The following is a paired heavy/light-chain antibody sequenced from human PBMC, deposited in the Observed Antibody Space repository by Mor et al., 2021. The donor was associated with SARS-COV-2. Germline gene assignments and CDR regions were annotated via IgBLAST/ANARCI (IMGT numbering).Light chain of an antibody. CDR3: CSYAGSSTHVV. J-gene: IGLJ2*01. V-gene: IGLV2-23*02. Sequence: QSALTQPASVSGSPGQSITISCTGTSSDVGSYNLVSWYQQHPGKAPKLMIYEVSKRPSGVSNRFSGSKSGNTASLTISGLQAEDEADYYCCSYAGSSTHVVFGGGTKLTVL. CDR2: EVS. CDR1: SSDVGSYNL.
Heavy chain of an antibody. J-gene: IGHJ6*03. V-gene: IGHV3-30-3*01. CDR2: ISYDGSNK. Sequence: QVQLVESGGGVVQPGRSLRLSCAASGFTFSSYAMHWVRQAPGKGLEWVAVISYDGSNKYYADSVKGRFTISRDNSKNTLYLQMNSLRAEDTAVYYCARDQVLEWLLYLYYYYYMDVWGKGTTVTVSS. CDR3: ARDQVLEWLLYLYYYYYMDV. CDR1: GFTFSSYA. D-gene: IGHD3-3*01.